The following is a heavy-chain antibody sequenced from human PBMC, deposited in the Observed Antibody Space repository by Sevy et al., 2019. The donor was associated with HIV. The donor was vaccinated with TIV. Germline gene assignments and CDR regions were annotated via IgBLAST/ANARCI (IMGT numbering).Heavy chain of an antibody. J-gene: IGHJ4*02. Sequence: GGSLRLSCAASGFTFSSYAMSWVRQAPGKGLEWVSAISDSGDSTYYADSVKGRFTISRDNSKDTLYLQMNSLRAEDTAAYYCAKVGTMVQGAAPFDYWGQGTLVTVSS. CDR1: GFTFSSYA. D-gene: IGHD3-10*01. V-gene: IGHV3-23*01. CDR3: AKVGTMVQGAAPFDY. CDR2: ISDSGDST.